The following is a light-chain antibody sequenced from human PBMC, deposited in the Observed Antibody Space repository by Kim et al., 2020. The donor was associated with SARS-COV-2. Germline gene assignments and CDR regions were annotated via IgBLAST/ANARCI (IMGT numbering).Light chain of an antibody. CDR3: QHVHSYPPG. CDR1: QGISSY. Sequence: DIQLTQSPSFLSASVGDRVTITCRASQGISSYLAWYQQKPGKAPKLLIYAAITLQSGVPSRFSGSGSGTEFTLTVSSLQPEDLATYYCQHVHSYPPGFGPGSKVDIK. CDR2: AAI. V-gene: IGKV1-9*01. J-gene: IGKJ1*01.